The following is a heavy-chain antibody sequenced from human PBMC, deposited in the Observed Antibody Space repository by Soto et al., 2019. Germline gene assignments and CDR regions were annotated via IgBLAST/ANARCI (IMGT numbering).Heavy chain of an antibody. CDR3: AGVSYLDFWTGYYPTDH. CDR1: GGTPSISA. V-gene: IGHV1-69*01. D-gene: IGHD3-3*02. J-gene: IGHJ4*02. Sequence: QVQLVQSGAEVKKPGSSVKVSCKASGGTPSISAINWVRQAPGQGLEWMGGIVISGTPNYVQKVQGRVTITADESTSTAYMELSSLRFEDTAVYYCAGVSYLDFWTGYYPTDHWGQGTLVSVSS. CDR2: IVISGTP.